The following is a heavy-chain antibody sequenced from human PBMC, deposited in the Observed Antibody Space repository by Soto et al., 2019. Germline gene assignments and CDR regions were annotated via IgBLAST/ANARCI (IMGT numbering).Heavy chain of an antibody. Sequence: QVQLQESGPGLVKPSETLSLTCTVSSDSITNYYWSWIRQSPGKGLEWIGYIHDSGRSNYNPSLNSRVKISVETSKKQFSLKLNSVTAADTDVYYCARVGGTRGWYWGQGTLVTVSS. D-gene: IGHD2-15*01. CDR2: IHDSGRS. V-gene: IGHV4-59*01. J-gene: IGHJ4*02. CDR3: ARVGGTRGWY. CDR1: SDSITNYY.